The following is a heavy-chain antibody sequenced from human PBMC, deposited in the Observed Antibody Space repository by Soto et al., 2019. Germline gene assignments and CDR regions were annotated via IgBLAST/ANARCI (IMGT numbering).Heavy chain of an antibody. CDR1: GYTFTSYG. Sequence: ASVKVSCKASGYTFTSYGISWVRQAPGQGLEWMGWISAYNGNTNYAQKLQGRVTMTTDTSTSTAYMELRSLRSDDTAVYYCARDPIAVAGTYYYGVDVWGQGTTVTVSS. CDR3: ARDPIAVAGTYYYGVDV. D-gene: IGHD6-19*01. CDR2: ISAYNGNT. J-gene: IGHJ6*02. V-gene: IGHV1-18*04.